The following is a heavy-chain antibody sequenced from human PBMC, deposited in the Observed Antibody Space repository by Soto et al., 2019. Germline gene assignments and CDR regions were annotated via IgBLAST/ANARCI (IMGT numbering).Heavy chain of an antibody. Sequence: TLTLTCTFSGFSLSTSGMCVNWIRQPPGKGLEWIGYIYYSGSTNYNPSLKSRVTISVDTSKNQFSLKLSSVTAADTAVYYCARVRSSSWYRHAFDIWGQGTMVTVSS. CDR2: IYYSGST. CDR3: ARVRSSSWYRHAFDI. D-gene: IGHD6-13*01. J-gene: IGHJ3*02. CDR1: GFSLSTSGMC. V-gene: IGHV4-61*08.